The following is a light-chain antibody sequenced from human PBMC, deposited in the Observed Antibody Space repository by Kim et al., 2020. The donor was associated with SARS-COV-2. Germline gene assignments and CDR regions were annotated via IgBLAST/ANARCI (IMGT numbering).Light chain of an antibody. CDR2: QDR. J-gene: IGLJ2*01. CDR1: KLGDKY. CDR3: QSWDTSTVV. Sequence: ELTQPPSVSVSPGQTASITCSGDKLGDKYACWYQQKPGQSPVLVISQDRKRPSGIPERFSGSNSGNTATLTISGTQPMDEADYYCQSWDTSTVVFGGGTQLTVL. V-gene: IGLV3-1*01.